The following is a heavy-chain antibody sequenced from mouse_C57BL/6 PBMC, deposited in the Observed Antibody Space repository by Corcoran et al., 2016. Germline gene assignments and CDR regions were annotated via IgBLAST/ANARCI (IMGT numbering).Heavy chain of an antibody. V-gene: IGHV1-80*01. CDR1: GYAFSSYW. CDR2: IYPGDGDT. J-gene: IGHJ3*01. Sequence: QVQLQQSGAELVKPGASVKISCNAAGYAFSSYWMNWVKQRPGKGLEWIGQIYPGDGDTNYNGKFKGKATLTAVKSSSTAYMQLSSLTSEDSAVYFCASYSNYEFAYWGQGTLVTVSA. CDR3: ASYSNYEFAY. D-gene: IGHD2-5*01.